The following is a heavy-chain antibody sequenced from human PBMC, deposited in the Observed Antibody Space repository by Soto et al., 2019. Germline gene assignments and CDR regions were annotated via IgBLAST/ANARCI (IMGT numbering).Heavy chain of an antibody. CDR2: ISGYNGHT. V-gene: IGHV1-18*01. CDR1: GYTFTTYG. J-gene: IGHJ6*02. D-gene: IGHD3-16*01. Sequence: QVQLVQSGAEVKKPGASVKVSCKASGYTFTTYGISWVRQAPGQGLEWMGWISGYNGHTKYALKFQGRVTMTTDTPTRAGYMGRRSLRSDDTPVYYCAREGEMPYYYYGLDGWGQGTTVTVSS. CDR3: AREGEMPYYYYGLDG.